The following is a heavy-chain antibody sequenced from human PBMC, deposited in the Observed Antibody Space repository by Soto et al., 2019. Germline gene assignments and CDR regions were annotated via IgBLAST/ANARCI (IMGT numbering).Heavy chain of an antibody. D-gene: IGHD3-16*01. CDR1: GFTIGSYW. CDR2: INSDGIST. J-gene: IGHJ6*03. V-gene: IGHV3-74*01. CDR3: ARDLLGYYMDV. Sequence: EVQLVESGGGLVQPGGSLRLSCAASGFTIGSYWMHWVRQAPGKGLVWVSRINSDGISTNYADSVKGRFTISRDNAKNTLYLQMNSPRADDTAVYYCARDLLGYYMDVWGKGTTVTVSS.